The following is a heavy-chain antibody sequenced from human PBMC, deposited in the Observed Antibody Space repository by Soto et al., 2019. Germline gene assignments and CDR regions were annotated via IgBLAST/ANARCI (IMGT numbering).Heavy chain of an antibody. CDR3: AREGISSGWRVPVDY. CDR2: INAGNGNT. Sequence: QVQLVQSGAEVKKPGASVKVSCKASGYTFTSYAMHWVRQAPGQRLEWMGWINAGNGNTKYSQKFQGRVTITRDTSASTAYMELSSLRSEDTAVYYCAREGISSGWRVPVDYWGQGTLVTVSS. D-gene: IGHD6-19*01. CDR1: GYTFTSYA. J-gene: IGHJ4*02. V-gene: IGHV1-3*01.